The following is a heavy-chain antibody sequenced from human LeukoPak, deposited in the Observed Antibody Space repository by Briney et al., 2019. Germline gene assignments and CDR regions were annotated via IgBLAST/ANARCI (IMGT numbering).Heavy chain of an antibody. CDR2: ISAYNGNT. J-gene: IGHJ5*02. CDR1: GYTLTSYG. Sequence: ASVKVSCKASGYTLTSYGISWVRQAPGQGLEWMGWISAYNGNTNYAQKLQGRVTMTTDTSTSTAYMELRSLRSDDTAVYYCARVWGGYYDSSAYFLIDPWGQGTLVTVSS. D-gene: IGHD3-22*01. CDR3: ARVWGGYYDSSAYFLIDP. V-gene: IGHV1-18*01.